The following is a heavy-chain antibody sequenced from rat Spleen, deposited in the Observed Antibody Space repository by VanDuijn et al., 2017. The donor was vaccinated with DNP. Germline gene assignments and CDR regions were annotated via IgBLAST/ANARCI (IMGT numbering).Heavy chain of an antibody. Sequence: QVQLKGSGPGLVQASQTLSLTCTVSGFSLSSYSVAWVRQPPGKGLEWIAAMSSGGSTYYNSALKSRLSIIRDTSKSQVFLEMNSLHTEDTAIYFCARSDYHDGGYYYGYFDYWGQGVMVTVSS. CDR1: GFSLSSYS. CDR2: MSSGGST. V-gene: IGHV2-6*01. D-gene: IGHD1-12*02. J-gene: IGHJ2*01. CDR3: ARSDYHDGGYYYGYFDY.